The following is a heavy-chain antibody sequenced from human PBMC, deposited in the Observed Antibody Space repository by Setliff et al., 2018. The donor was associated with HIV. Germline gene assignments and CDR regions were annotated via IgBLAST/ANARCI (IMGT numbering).Heavy chain of an antibody. Sequence: ASETLSLPCTVSGSSISSYYWSWIRQPPGKGLEWIGYIYTSRSVNYNPSLNSRVTISVDTSKNQFSLKMNSVTAADTAVYYCVRVPDYWGQGTLVTVSS. CDR1: GSSISSYY. CDR2: IYTSRSV. CDR3: VRVPDY. J-gene: IGHJ4*02. V-gene: IGHV4-4*09.